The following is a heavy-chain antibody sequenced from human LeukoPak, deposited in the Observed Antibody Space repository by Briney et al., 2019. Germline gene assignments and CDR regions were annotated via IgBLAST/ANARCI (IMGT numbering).Heavy chain of an antibody. CDR1: GGSISSYY. V-gene: IGHV4-59*08. Sequence: SETLSLTCTVSGGSISSYYWSWIRQPPGKGLEWVGYIYYSGSTNYNPSLKSRVTISVDTSKNQFSLKLSSVTAADTAVYYCASLSFWGQGTLVTVSS. CDR2: IYYSGST. J-gene: IGHJ4*02. D-gene: IGHD3-16*02. CDR3: ASLSF.